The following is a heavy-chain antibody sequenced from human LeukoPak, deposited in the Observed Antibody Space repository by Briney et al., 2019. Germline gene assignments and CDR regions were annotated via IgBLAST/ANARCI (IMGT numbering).Heavy chain of an antibody. CDR1: GFIFSSAW. CDR3: TASSYDSSGYWG. D-gene: IGHD3-22*01. CDR2: IKSETDGGTT. V-gene: IGHV3-15*01. J-gene: IGHJ4*02. Sequence: GGSLRLSCAASGFIFSSAWMSWVRQAPGKGLEWVGHIKSETDGGTTDYAAPVKGRFTVSRDDSKTTLYLQMNSLRTEDTAFYYCTASSYDSSGYWGWGQETLVTVSS.